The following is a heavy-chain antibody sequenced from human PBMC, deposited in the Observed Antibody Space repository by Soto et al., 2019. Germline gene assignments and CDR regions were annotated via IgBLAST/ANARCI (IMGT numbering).Heavy chain of an antibody. CDR3: ARTDNAGYYPY. D-gene: IGHD3-9*01. Sequence: PGGSLRLSCVASGFTFRSHWMHWVRQSPGKGLVWVSQINSDGSSANYADAVKGRFTFSRDNAKKTLYLQMNSLRAADSAVYYCARTDNAGYYPYFGQGTLVTVSS. J-gene: IGHJ4*02. CDR2: INSDGSSA. V-gene: IGHV3-74*01. CDR1: GFTFRSHW.